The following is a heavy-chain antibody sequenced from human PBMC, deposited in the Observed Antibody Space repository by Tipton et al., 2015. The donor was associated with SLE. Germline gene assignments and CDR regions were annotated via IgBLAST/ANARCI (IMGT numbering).Heavy chain of an antibody. Sequence: SLRLSCTASGFTFADYAMSWVRQAPGKGPEWVSGISRRSGDHTYYADSVKGRFTISRDNSKNTLFLQMNSLRVDDTGVYYCANGREGLVATRDFWGQGTLVTVSS. CDR3: ANGREGLVATRDF. CDR1: GFTFADYA. D-gene: IGHD2-21*02. V-gene: IGHV3-23*01. J-gene: IGHJ4*02. CDR2: ISRRSGDHT.